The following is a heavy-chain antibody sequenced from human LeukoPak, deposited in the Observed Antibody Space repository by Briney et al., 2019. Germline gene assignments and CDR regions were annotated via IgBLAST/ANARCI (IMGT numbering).Heavy chain of an antibody. V-gene: IGHV1-2*02. D-gene: IGHD3-10*01. CDR2: IYPNNGAT. CDR3: ARDGPAQMVEFDY. CDR1: GYTFSGTGWY. J-gene: IGHJ4*02. Sequence: DSVKVSCKASGYTFSGTGWYLYWLRQAPGQGLECMGWIYPNNGATAYAQKFQGRVAMTRDTSISTAYMELRRLRPDDTAVYYCARDGPAQMVEFDYWGRGTLVTVSS.